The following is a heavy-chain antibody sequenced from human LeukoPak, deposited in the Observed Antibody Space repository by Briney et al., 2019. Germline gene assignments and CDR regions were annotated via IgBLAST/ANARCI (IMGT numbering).Heavy chain of an antibody. Sequence: GESLKISCKGSGSSFTNNWIGWVRQMPGKGLEWMGITYPGDSNTRYSPSFQGQVTISADKSISSAYLQWSSLKASDTAMYYCVRSPACSSGTCYPNWFDPWGQGTLVTVSS. CDR1: GSSFTNNW. V-gene: IGHV5-51*01. CDR2: TYPGDSNT. J-gene: IGHJ5*02. CDR3: VRSPACSSGTCYPNWFDP. D-gene: IGHD2-15*01.